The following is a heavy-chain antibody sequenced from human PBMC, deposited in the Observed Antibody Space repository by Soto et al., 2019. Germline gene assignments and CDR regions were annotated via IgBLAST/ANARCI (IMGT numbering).Heavy chain of an antibody. J-gene: IGHJ4*02. Sequence: SETLSLTCAVYGGSFSGYYWSWIRQPPGKGLEWIGEINHSGSTNYNPSLKSRVTISVDTSKNQFSLKLSSVTAADTAVYYCARGRGKQWLVPSYYFDYWGQGTLVTVSS. CDR3: ARGRGKQWLVPSYYFDY. D-gene: IGHD6-19*01. CDR1: GGSFSGYY. V-gene: IGHV4-34*01. CDR2: INHSGST.